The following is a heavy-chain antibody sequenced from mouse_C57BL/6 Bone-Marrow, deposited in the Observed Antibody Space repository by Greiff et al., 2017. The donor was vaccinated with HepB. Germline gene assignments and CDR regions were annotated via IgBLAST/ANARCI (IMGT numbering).Heavy chain of an antibody. CDR3: ARGGMSTTRFDY. CDR2: ISSGSSTI. Sequence: EVKLVESGGGLVKPGGSLKLSCAASGFTFSDYGMHWVRQAPEKGLEWVAYISSGSSTIYYADTVKGRFTISRDNAKNTLFLQMTRLRSEDTAMYYCARGGMSTTRFDYWGQGTTLTVSS. D-gene: IGHD2-4*01. J-gene: IGHJ2*01. CDR1: GFTFSDYG. V-gene: IGHV5-17*01.